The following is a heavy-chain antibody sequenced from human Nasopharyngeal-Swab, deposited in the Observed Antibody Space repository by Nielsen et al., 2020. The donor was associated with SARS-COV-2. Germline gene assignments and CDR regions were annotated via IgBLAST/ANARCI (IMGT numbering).Heavy chain of an antibody. D-gene: IGHD3-10*01. CDR2: ISAYNGNT. V-gene: IGHV1-18*01. J-gene: IGHJ6*02. CDR1: GFTFTSSA. CDR3: ARDRYYGSGTYYMGVYSPPKDYGMDV. Sequence: ASVKVSCKASGFTFTSSAVQWVRQAPGQGLEWMGWISAYNGNTNYAQKLQGRVTMTTDTSTSTAYMELRSLRSDDTAVYYCARDRYYGSGTYYMGVYSPPKDYGMDVWGQGTTVTVSS.